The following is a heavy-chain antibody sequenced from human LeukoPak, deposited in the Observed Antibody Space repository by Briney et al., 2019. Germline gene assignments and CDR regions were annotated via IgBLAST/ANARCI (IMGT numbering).Heavy chain of an antibody. CDR2: IGRSGANS. D-gene: IGHD2-2*01. CDR1: GFTFNKYA. CDR3: AKLQTAVVPAATLGFDS. J-gene: IGHJ4*02. V-gene: IGHV3-23*01. Sequence: PGGALRLSCAASGFTFNKYAMSGVRQSPGKELEWVSAIGRSGANSYYATSVKGRFSVSIDSTKNTFHLQMNSLRAEDTAIYYCAKLQTAVVPAATLGFDSWGQGTLVTVSS.